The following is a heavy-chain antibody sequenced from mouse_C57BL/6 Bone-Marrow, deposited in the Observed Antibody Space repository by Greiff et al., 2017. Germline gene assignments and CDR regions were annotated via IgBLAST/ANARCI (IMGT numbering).Heavy chain of an antibody. J-gene: IGHJ2*01. CDR2: IYPRSGNT. V-gene: IGHV1-81*01. D-gene: IGHD1-1*01. Sequence: VQRVESGAELARPGASVKLSCKASGYTFTSYGISWVKQRTGQGLEWIGEIYPRSGNTYYNEKFKGKATLTADKSSSTAYMELRSLTSEDSAVYFCAREGPYYYEDYWGQGTTLTVSS. CDR3: AREGPYYYEDY. CDR1: GYTFTSYG.